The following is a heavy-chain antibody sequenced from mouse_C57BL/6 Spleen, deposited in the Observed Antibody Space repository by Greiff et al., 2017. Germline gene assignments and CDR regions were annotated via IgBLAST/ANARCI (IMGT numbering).Heavy chain of an antibody. CDR3: ARMGLYYGSSYHAMDY. V-gene: IGHV1-26*01. CDR2: INPNNGGT. CDR1: GYTFTHYY. D-gene: IGHD1-1*01. Sequence: EVKLRQSGPELVKPGASVKISCKASGYTFTHYYLNWVKQSHGKSLEWIGDINPNNGGTSYNQKFKGKATLTVDKSSSTAYMELRSLTSEDSAVYYCARMGLYYGSSYHAMDYWGQGTSVTVSS. J-gene: IGHJ4*01.